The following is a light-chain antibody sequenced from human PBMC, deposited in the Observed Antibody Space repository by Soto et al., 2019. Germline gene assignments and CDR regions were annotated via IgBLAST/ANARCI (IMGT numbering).Light chain of an antibody. CDR3: QQRHSYPIT. CDR2: TAS. V-gene: IGKV1-9*01. CDR1: QGISSY. Sequence: DIQLTQSPSFLSASVGDGITISCRASQGISSYLAWYQLKPGKAPKLLIHTASTLQTGVPSRFSGSAAGAEFTLIISSLQPEDFATYYCQQRHSYPITFGQGTRLEIK. J-gene: IGKJ5*01.